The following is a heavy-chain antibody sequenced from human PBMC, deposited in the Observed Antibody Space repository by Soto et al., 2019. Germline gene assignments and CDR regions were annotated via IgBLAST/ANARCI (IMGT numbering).Heavy chain of an antibody. V-gene: IGHV2-70*11. CDR2: IDWDDDK. J-gene: IGHJ6*03. CDR1: GFSLSTSGMC. D-gene: IGHD1-1*01. Sequence: GSGPTLVNPTQTLTLTCTFSGFSLSTSGMCVSWIRQPPGKALEWLARIDWDDDKYYSTSLKTRLTISKDTSKNQVVLTMTNMDPVDTATYYCARIVMEPTPGYYYYYMDVWGKGTTVTVSS. CDR3: ARIVMEPTPGYYYYYMDV.